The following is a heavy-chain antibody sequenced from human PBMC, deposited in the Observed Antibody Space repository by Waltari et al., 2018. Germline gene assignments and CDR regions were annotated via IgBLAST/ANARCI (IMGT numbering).Heavy chain of an antibody. Sequence: QVQLVQSGAEVKKPGASVKVSCKASEYTFTSYAMHWVRQAHGQRLEWMGWINAGNGNTKYSQKFQGRVTITRDTSASTAYMELSSLRSEDTAVYYCARSVAGTTFRYYYGMDVWGQGTTVTVSS. V-gene: IGHV1-3*01. J-gene: IGHJ6*02. D-gene: IGHD1-7*01. CDR3: ARSVAGTTFRYYYGMDV. CDR2: INAGNGNT. CDR1: EYTFTSYA.